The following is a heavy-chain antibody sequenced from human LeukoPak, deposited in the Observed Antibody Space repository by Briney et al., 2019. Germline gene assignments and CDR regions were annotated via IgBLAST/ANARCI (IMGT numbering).Heavy chain of an antibody. CDR3: ARGRNYGYFDL. Sequence: GGSLRLSCAASGFTFSSSWMTWVRQAPGKGLEWVANIKQDGSEKYYVDSVKGRFTISRDNAENSLYLQMNSLRVEDTAVYYCARGRNYGYFDLWGRGTLVTVSS. D-gene: IGHD1-14*01. J-gene: IGHJ2*01. V-gene: IGHV3-7*01. CDR1: GFTFSSSW. CDR2: IKQDGSEK.